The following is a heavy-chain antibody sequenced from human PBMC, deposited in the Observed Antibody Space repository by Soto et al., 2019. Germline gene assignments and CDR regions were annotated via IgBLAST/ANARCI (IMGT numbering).Heavy chain of an antibody. CDR3: ARYNWNYDCYYYMDV. J-gene: IGHJ6*03. D-gene: IGHD1-20*01. V-gene: IGHV1-8*01. CDR1: GYTFTSYD. Sequence: QVQLVQSGAEVKKPGASVKVSCKASGYTFTSYDINWVRQATGQGLEWMGWMNPNSGNTGYAQKFQGRVTMTRNTSISTAYMELSSLRSEDTVVYYCARYNWNYDCYYYMDVWGKGTTVTVSS. CDR2: MNPNSGNT.